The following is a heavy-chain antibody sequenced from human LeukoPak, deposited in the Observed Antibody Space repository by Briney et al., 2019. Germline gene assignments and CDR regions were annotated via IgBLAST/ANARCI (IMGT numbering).Heavy chain of an antibody. Sequence: GGSLRLSCAASGFTFSSYAMSWVRQAPGKGLEWVSAISGSGGGTYYADSMKGRFTISRDNSKNTLYLQMNSLRAEDTAVYYCAKDPQLLWFRELWNYFDYWGQGTLVTVSS. J-gene: IGHJ4*02. CDR3: AKDPQLLWFRELWNYFDY. CDR1: GFTFSSYA. V-gene: IGHV3-23*01. CDR2: ISGSGGGT. D-gene: IGHD3-10*01.